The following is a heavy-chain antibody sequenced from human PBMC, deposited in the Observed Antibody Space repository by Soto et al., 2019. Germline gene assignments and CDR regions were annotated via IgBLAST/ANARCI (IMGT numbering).Heavy chain of an antibody. CDR1: GGSISSGGYS. CDR3: ARTLPNRQLFDS. J-gene: IGHJ4*02. V-gene: IGHV4-30-2*02. D-gene: IGHD1-1*01. Sequence: SETLSLTCAVSGGSISSGGYSWSWIRQPPEKGLEWIGYIYNSGRSYYNPSLESRLTISIDTSKNQFSLRLASVTAADTAVYYCARTLPNRQLFDSWSQGTLVTVS. CDR2: IYNSGRS.